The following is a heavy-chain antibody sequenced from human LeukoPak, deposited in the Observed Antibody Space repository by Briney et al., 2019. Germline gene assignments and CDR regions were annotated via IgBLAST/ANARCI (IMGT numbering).Heavy chain of an antibody. V-gene: IGHV4-59*08. D-gene: IGHD3-16*01. Sequence: PAETLPLICAVSGGPIRNDYWSWIRQPPGQGLEWIAYINYSGSTNYNPSLESRVTISVDTPKNLFSLKFTSVTAADTAVYYCARHRPGERRFDPWGQGTLVTVSS. CDR2: INYSGST. J-gene: IGHJ5*02. CDR3: ARHRPGERRFDP. CDR1: GGPIRNDY.